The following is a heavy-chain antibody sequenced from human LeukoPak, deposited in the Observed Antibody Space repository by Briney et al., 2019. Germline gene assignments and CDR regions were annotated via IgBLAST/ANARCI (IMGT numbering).Heavy chain of an antibody. D-gene: IGHD2-2*01. V-gene: IGHV3-23*01. J-gene: IGHJ3*02. CDR3: AKGGYCSSTSCYLHDAFDI. CDR1: GFTFSSYA. CDR2: ISGSGGST. Sequence: GGSLRLSCAASGFTFSSYAMSWVRQAPGKGLEWVSAISGSGGSTYYADSVKGRFTIPRDNSKNTLYLQMNSLRAEDTAVYYCAKGGYCSSTSCYLHDAFDIWGQGTMVTVSS.